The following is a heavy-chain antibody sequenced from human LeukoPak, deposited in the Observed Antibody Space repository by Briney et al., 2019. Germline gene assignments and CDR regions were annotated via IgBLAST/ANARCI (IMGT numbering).Heavy chain of an antibody. CDR3: ARGYGYGFDY. J-gene: IGHJ4*02. D-gene: IGHD5-18*01. CDR2: TYYRSKWYD. Sequence: SQTLSLTCAISGDSVSSNSGAWNWIRQSPPRGLEWLGRTYYRSKWYDHCAVSVKGRVTVNPDTSKNQFSLQLSSVTPEDTAVYYCARGYGYGFDYWGQGTLVTVSS. CDR1: GDSVSSNSGA. V-gene: IGHV6-1*01.